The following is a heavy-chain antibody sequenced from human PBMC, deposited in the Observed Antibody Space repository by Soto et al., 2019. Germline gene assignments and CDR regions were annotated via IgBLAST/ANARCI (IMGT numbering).Heavy chain of an antibody. D-gene: IGHD3-22*01. Sequence: ASVKVSFKVSGYTLTELSMHWVRQAPGKGLEWMGGFDPEDGETIYAQNFQGRVTMTEDTSTDTAYMELRSLRSEDTAVYYCATSIPLGYSRASRVDYWGQGALVTVSS. V-gene: IGHV1-24*01. CDR3: ATSIPLGYSRASRVDY. CDR1: GYTLTELS. J-gene: IGHJ4*02. CDR2: FDPEDGET.